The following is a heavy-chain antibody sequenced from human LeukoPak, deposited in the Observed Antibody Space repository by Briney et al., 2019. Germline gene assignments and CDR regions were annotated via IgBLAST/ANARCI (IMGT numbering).Heavy chain of an antibody. J-gene: IGHJ3*02. CDR1: GFTFSSYD. CDR2: IGTAGDT. CDR3: ARVNGDQLSDAFDI. Sequence: PGGSLRLSCAASGFTFSSYDMHWVRQATGKGLEWVSAIGTAGDTYYPGSVKGRFTISRENAKNSLYLQMNSLRAGDTAVYYCARVNGDQLSDAFDIWGQGTMVTVSS. V-gene: IGHV3-13*01. D-gene: IGHD4-17*01.